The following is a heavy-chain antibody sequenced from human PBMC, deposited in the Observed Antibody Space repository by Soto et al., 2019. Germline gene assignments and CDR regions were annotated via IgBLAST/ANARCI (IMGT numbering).Heavy chain of an antibody. CDR1: GFAFTSKW. CDR2: INGDGSTT. CDR3: ASGYRGAFDI. V-gene: IGHV3-74*01. Sequence: EVQLVESGGGLVQPGGSLRLSCEASGFAFTSKWMHLVRQLPGKGLVWVSRINGDGSTTNYADSVEGRFTTSRDNAKKTHYLQMNSLRAEDTAVYYCASGYRGAFDIWGQGTMVTVSS. D-gene: IGHD6-25*01. J-gene: IGHJ3*02.